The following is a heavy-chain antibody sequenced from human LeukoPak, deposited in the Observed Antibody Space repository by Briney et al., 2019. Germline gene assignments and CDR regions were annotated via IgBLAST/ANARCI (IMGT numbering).Heavy chain of an antibody. CDR1: GGSIGSGDYY. CDR3: ARGKKNWNDGAFDI. J-gene: IGHJ3*02. D-gene: IGHD1-1*01. Sequence: SETLSLTCTVSGGSIGSGDYYWSWIRQPPGKGLEWIGYIYYSGSTNYNPSLKSRVTISVDTSKNQFSLKLSSVTAADTAVYYCARGKKNWNDGAFDIWGQGTMVTVSS. CDR2: IYYSGST. V-gene: IGHV4-61*08.